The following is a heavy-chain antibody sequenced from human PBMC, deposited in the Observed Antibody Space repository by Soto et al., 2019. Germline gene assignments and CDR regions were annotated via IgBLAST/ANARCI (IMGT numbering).Heavy chain of an antibody. CDR3: ARHALLRQQLVDRAYYYYYMGV. CDR1: GGSISSSSYY. D-gene: IGHD6-13*01. CDR2: IYYSGST. V-gene: IGHV4-39*01. J-gene: IGHJ6*03. Sequence: SETLSLTCTVSGGSISSSSYYWGWIRQPPGKGLEWIGSIYYSGSTYYNPSLKSRVTISVDTSKNQFSLKLSSVTAADTAVYYCARHALLRQQLVDRAYYYYYMGVWGKGTTVTVSS.